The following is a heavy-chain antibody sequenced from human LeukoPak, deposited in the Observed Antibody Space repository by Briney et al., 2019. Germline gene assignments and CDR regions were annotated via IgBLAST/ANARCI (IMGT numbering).Heavy chain of an antibody. CDR2: IRYDGSNK. CDR1: GFTFSSYG. V-gene: IGHV3-33*01. Sequence: PRKSLRLSCAASGFTFSSYGMHWVRQAPGKGLEWVAVIRYDGSNKYYADSVKGRITISRDNSKNTLYLQMNSLRAEDTAAYYCARGGLGLYGMDVWGQGTTVTVSS. J-gene: IGHJ6*02. D-gene: IGHD3-16*01. CDR3: ARGGLGLYGMDV.